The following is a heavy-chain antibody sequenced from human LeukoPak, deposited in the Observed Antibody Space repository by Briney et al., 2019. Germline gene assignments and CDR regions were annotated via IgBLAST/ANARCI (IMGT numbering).Heavy chain of an antibody. Sequence: PGGSLRLSCAASGFTFSSYWMSWVRQAPGKGLEWVANIKQDGSEKYYVDSVKGRVTISRDNAKNSLYLQMNSLRAEDTAVYYCARAHHRRVYDYVWGSYPYWGQGTLVTVSS. CDR1: GFTFSSYW. CDR2: IKQDGSEK. CDR3: ARAHHRRVYDYVWGSYPY. V-gene: IGHV3-7*01. J-gene: IGHJ4*02. D-gene: IGHD3-16*02.